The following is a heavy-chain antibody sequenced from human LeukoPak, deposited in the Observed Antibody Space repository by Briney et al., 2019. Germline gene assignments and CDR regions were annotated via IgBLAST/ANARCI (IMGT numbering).Heavy chain of an antibody. V-gene: IGHV4-59*02. Sequence: SETLSLTCTVSGGSVSGYYWSWIRQLPGKGLEWIGYIHYSGSTNYNPSLKSRVTISVDTSKNQFSLKLSSVTAADTAIYYCARGGSKQWLVDDSWGQGTLVTVSS. CDR3: ARGGSKQWLVDDS. CDR1: GGSVSGYY. J-gene: IGHJ4*02. D-gene: IGHD6-19*01. CDR2: IHYSGST.